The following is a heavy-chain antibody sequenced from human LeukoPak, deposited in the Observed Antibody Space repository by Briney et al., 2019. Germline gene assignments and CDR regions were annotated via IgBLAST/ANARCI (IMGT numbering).Heavy chain of an antibody. CDR2: VHKSGST. Sequence: SETLSLTCAVSTDTITSNWWSWVRQPPGKGLEWIGEVHKSGSTNYYPSLQSRVTISIDTAKNQFSLKLTSVTAADTAVYYCAGDNYGTDSWGQGTLVTVSS. V-gene: IGHV4-4*02. CDR1: TDTITSNW. J-gene: IGHJ5*01. CDR3: AGDNYGTDS. D-gene: IGHD5-18*01.